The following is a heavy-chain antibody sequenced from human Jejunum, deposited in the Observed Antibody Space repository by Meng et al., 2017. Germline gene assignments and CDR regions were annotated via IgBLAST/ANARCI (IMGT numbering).Heavy chain of an antibody. V-gene: IGHV3-15*01. CDR3: TWTCTFGGLIAQ. CDR1: GLKFSDAW. Sequence: GESLKISCATSGLKFSDAWMSWVRQAPGKGLEWVALIKSKGSGGSTDFAAPVRGRFTISRDDSKNTVYLQINSLKTEDTAIYYCTWTCTFGGLIAQWGQGALVTVSS. J-gene: IGHJ4*02. CDR2: IKSKGSGGST. D-gene: IGHD3-16*02.